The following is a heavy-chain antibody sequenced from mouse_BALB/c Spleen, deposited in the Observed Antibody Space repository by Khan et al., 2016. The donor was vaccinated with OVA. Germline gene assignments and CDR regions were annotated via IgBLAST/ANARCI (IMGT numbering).Heavy chain of an antibody. J-gene: IGHJ2*01. V-gene: IGHV7-3*02. Sequence: EVELVESGGGLVQPGGSLRLSCATSGFTFTDYYMTWVRQPPGEALEWLGFIANKADGYRTEYSAPVKGRFTISRDSSQNILYLQMTTLRAEDSATYYCARDQVGSYFDYWGQGTTLTVSS. D-gene: IGHD4-1*02. CDR1: GFTFTDYY. CDR3: ARDQVGSYFDY. CDR2: IANKADGYRT.